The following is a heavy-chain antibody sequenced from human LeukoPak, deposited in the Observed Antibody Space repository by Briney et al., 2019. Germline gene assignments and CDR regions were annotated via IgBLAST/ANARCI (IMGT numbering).Heavy chain of an antibody. D-gene: IGHD3-10*01. J-gene: IGHJ1*01. CDR3: ARSYYYGSGSREYFQH. CDR1: GFTFSSYA. CDR2: ISDDGSNK. Sequence: GGSLRLSCAASGFTFSSYAMHWVRQAPGKGPEWVSVISDDGSNKYYDAAVKGRFTISRDNSKNTLYLQMNSLRAEDTAVYYCARSYYYGSGSREYFQHWGQGTLVTVSS. V-gene: IGHV3-30*04.